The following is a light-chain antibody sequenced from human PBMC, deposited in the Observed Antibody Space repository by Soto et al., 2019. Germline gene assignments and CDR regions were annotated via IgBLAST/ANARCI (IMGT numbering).Light chain of an antibody. CDR2: EVT. Sequence: QSALTQPPSASGSPGQSVTISCTGTSSDVGGYNSVSWYQQHPGKAPKLMIYEVTKRPSGVPDRSSGSKSGNTASLTVSGLQAEDEADYYCSSYAGSNNWVFGGGTKLTVL. J-gene: IGLJ3*02. V-gene: IGLV2-8*01. CDR3: SSYAGSNNWV. CDR1: SSDVGGYNS.